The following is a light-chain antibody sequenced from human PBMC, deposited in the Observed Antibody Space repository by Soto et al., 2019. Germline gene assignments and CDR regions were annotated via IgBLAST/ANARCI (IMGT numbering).Light chain of an antibody. Sequence: DIQMTQSPSSLSASVGDRVTITCRTSQNIHDYLNWYQHKPGKAPELLIYAASSLQSGVPSRFSASGSGTDFTLTISSLQPEDCAIYYCQQSYTTSYTFGQGTKLEI. CDR3: QQSYTTSYT. CDR2: AAS. V-gene: IGKV1-39*01. CDR1: QNIHDY. J-gene: IGKJ2*01.